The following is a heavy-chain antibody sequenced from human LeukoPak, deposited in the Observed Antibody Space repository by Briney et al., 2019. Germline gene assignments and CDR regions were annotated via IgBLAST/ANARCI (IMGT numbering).Heavy chain of an antibody. V-gene: IGHV1-46*01. D-gene: IGHD6-19*01. CDR1: GYTFTSYY. Sequence: ASLKVSCKASGYTFTSYYMHWVRQAPGQGLEWMGIINPRGGSTSYAQKFQGRVTMTRDTSTSTVYMELSSLRSEDTAVYYCAREPRVGGGWPYFDYWGQGTLVTVSS. J-gene: IGHJ4*02. CDR2: INPRGGST. CDR3: AREPRVGGGWPYFDY.